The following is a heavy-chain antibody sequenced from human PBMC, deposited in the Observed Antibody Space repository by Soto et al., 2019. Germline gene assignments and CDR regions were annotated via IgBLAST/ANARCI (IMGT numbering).Heavy chain of an antibody. Sequence: LQLQESGPGQVKPSETLSLTCTVSGDSISGSTYFWGWIRQPPGKGLEWIGSVFYSGSTYYNPSLKSRGTVSVDTSKNQFSLKLTSKPVADTAMYYCARQPPLSRWFTFDSWGQGTRVSVFS. J-gene: IGHJ4*02. CDR1: GDSISGSTYF. V-gene: IGHV4-39*01. D-gene: IGHD6-13*01. CDR3: ARQPPLSRWFTFDS. CDR2: VFYSGST.